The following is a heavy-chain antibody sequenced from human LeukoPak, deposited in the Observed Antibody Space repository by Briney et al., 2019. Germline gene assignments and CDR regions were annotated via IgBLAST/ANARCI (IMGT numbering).Heavy chain of an antibody. CDR3: AKSRGRDGYNW. D-gene: IGHD5-24*01. Sequence: GGSLRPSCAASGFTFSSYAMSWVRQAPGKGLEWVSAISGSGGSTYYADSVKGRFTISRDNSKNTLYLQMNSLRAEDTAVYYCAKSRGRDGYNWWGQGTLVTVSS. CDR1: GFTFSSYA. V-gene: IGHV3-23*01. J-gene: IGHJ4*02. CDR2: ISGSGGST.